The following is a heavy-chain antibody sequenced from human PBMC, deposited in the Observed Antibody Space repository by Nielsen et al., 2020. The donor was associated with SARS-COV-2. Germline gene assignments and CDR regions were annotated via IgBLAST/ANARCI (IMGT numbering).Heavy chain of an antibody. CDR2: IWYDGSNK. CDR3: ARPRGGSYYGDFDY. Sequence: GESLKISCAASGFTFSSLWMSWVRQVPGKGLEWVAVIWYDGSNKYYADSVKGRFTISRDNSKNTLYLQMNSLRAEDTAVYYCARPRGGSYYGDFDYWGQGTLVTVSS. V-gene: IGHV3-33*08. J-gene: IGHJ4*02. CDR1: GFTFSSLW. D-gene: IGHD1-26*01.